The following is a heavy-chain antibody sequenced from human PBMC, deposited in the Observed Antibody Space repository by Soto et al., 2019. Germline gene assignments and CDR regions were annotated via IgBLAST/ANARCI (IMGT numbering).Heavy chain of an antibody. CDR2: ISSSSSYI. V-gene: IGHV3-21*01. J-gene: IGHJ5*02. D-gene: IGHD2-15*01. CDR1: GFTFSSYS. CDR3: ARGEVVAASSFNWFDP. Sequence: EVQLVESGGGLVKPGGSLRLSCAASGFTFSSYSMNWVRQAPGKGLEWVSSISSSSSYIYYADSVKGRFTISRDNAKNSLYRQMNSLRAEDTAVYYCARGEVVAASSFNWFDPWGQGTLVTVSS.